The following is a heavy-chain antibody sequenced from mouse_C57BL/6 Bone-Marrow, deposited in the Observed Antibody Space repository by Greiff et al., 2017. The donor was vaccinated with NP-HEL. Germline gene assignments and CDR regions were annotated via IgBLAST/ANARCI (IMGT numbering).Heavy chain of an antibody. J-gene: IGHJ1*03. CDR3: ARVGFITTVVATRYFDV. CDR1: GYTFTSYW. D-gene: IGHD1-1*01. V-gene: IGHV1-64*01. Sequence: QVHVKQPGAELVKPGASVKLSCKASGYTFTSYWMHWVKQRPGQGLEWIGMIHPNSGSTNYNEKFKSKATLTVDKSSSTAYMQLSSLTSEDSAVYYCARVGFITTVVATRYFDVWGTGTTVTVSS. CDR2: IHPNSGST.